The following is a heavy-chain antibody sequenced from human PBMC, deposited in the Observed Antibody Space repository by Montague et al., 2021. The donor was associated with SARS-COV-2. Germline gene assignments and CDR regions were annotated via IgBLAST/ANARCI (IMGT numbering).Heavy chain of an antibody. CDR3: ARGGSDISADGLPYFDD. CDR1: GFTVGGNY. J-gene: IGHJ4*02. V-gene: IGHV3-53*01. CDR2: IYSGGSP. D-gene: IGHD3-16*01. Sequence: SLRLSCVASGFTVGGNYMSWFRQAPGKGLEWVSVIYSGGSPYYADSVRGRFTISRDNSKNTLYLQMNSLRAEDTAVYFCARGGSDISADGLPYFDDWGQGTLVTVSS.